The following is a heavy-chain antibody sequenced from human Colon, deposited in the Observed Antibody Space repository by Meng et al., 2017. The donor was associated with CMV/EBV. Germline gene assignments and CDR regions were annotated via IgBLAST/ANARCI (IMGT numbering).Heavy chain of an antibody. D-gene: IGHD1-26*01. CDR1: GYTFGDSH. CDR2: FNSNSGDT. CDR3: ARDPSGSRVPFDY. Sequence: VHLWSCVGELQKTVAHGKVSCKTSGYTFGDSHIHWVRQAPGQGIGWMGWFNSNSGDTDYAKKFQGRFTMSRDMSSTTVYMELSSLRSDDTAVYYCARDPSGSRVPFDYWGQGSLVTVSS. J-gene: IGHJ4*02. V-gene: IGHV1-2*02.